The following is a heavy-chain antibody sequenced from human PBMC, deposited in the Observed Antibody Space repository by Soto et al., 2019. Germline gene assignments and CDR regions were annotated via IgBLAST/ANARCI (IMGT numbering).Heavy chain of an antibody. V-gene: IGHV3-21*01. J-gene: IGHJ3*02. CDR1: GFTFSSYS. Sequence: GGSLRLSCAASGFTFSSYSMNWVRQAPGKGLEWVSSISSSSSYIYYADSVKGRFTISRDNAKNSRYLQMNSLRAEDTAVYYCATTTSGSYYQDAFDIWGQGTMVTVSS. D-gene: IGHD3-10*01. CDR2: ISSSSSYI. CDR3: ATTTSGSYYQDAFDI.